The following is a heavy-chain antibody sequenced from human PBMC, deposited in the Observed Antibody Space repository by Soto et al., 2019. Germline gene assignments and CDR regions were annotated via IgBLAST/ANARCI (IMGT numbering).Heavy chain of an antibody. Sequence: EVQLLESGGGLVQPGGSLTLSCAASGFTFSSYAMSWVRQAPGKGLEWVSAISGSGGTTYYADSVKGRFTISRDNSKNTLYLQMNSLRAEDTAVYYCVLWPPHYFGYWGQGTLVTVSS. CDR3: VLWPPHYFGY. D-gene: IGHD3-10*01. J-gene: IGHJ4*02. CDR2: ISGSGGTT. CDR1: GFTFSSYA. V-gene: IGHV3-23*01.